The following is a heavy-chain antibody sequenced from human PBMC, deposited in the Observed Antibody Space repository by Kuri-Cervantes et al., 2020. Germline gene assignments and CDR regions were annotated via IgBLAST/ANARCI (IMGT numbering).Heavy chain of an antibody. D-gene: IGHD3-16*01. CDR1: GYTFTGYY. CDR3: ARGPTPGITLIGHYYYYYGMDV. Sequence: ASVKVSCKASGYTFTGYYMHWVRQAPGQGLEWMGWINPNSGGTNYAQKFQGRVTMTRDTSISTAYMELSRLSADDTAVYYCARGPTPGITLIGHYYYYYGMDVWGQGTTVTVSS. J-gene: IGHJ6*02. CDR2: INPNSGGT. V-gene: IGHV1-2*02.